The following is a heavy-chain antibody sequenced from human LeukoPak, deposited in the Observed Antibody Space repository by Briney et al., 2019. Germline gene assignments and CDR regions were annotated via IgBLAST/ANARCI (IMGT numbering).Heavy chain of an antibody. CDR2: IYYSGST. V-gene: IGHV4-31*03. CDR1: GGSISSGGYY. D-gene: IGHD3-10*01. CDR3: ARVGRGYYGSGSYFPDY. J-gene: IGHJ4*02. Sequence: SQTLSLTCTVSGGSISSGGYYWSWIRQHPGKGLEWIGYIYYSGSTYYNPSLKSRVTISVDTSKNQFSLKLSSVTAADTAVYYCARVGRGYYGSGSYFPDYWGQGTLVTVSS.